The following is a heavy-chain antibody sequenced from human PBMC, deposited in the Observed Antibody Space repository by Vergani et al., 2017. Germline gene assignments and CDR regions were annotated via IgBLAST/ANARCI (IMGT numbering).Heavy chain of an antibody. J-gene: IGHJ6*03. D-gene: IGHD4-11*01. CDR1: GGSFTSYH. CDR2: IDHTGRP. CDR3: ARVNTETNGHLYYYYYMDG. Sequence: QVQLQQWGGGLLKPSETLSLTCVVNGGSFTSYHWTWIRQSPGEGLEWVGDIDHTGRPDYNPSLKSRLTMSVDKSRNQFSLTLNSVTATDPAIYFCARVNTETNGHLYYYYYMDGWGQGTAVTVS. V-gene: IGHV4-34*01.